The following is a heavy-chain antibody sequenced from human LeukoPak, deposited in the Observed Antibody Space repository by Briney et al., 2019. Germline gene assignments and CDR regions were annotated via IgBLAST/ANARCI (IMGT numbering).Heavy chain of an antibody. D-gene: IGHD4-17*01. CDR3: AGRFDDYGDY. CDR2: ISSSAGTI. Sequence: PGGSLRLSCAASGFTFSTYEMNWVRQAPGKGLQWISYISSSAGTINYADSVKGRFTIPRDNAKNSLYLQMNSLTAEDTAVYYCAGRFDDYGDYGGRRVLVIVSS. CDR1: GFTFSTYE. V-gene: IGHV3-48*03. J-gene: IGHJ4*02.